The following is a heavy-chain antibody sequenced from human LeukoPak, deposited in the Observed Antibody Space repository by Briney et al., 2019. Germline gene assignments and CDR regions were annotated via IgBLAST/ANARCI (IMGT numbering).Heavy chain of an antibody. Sequence: GESLKISCKGSGYSFTSYWIGWVRQMPGKGLEWMGIIYPGDSDTRYSPSFQGQVTISADKSISTAYLQWSSLKASDTAMYYCARQTMVRGVIISLDYWGQGTLVTVSS. CDR2: IYPGDSDT. D-gene: IGHD3-10*01. CDR1: GYSFTSYW. J-gene: IGHJ4*02. V-gene: IGHV5-51*01. CDR3: ARQTMVRGVIISLDY.